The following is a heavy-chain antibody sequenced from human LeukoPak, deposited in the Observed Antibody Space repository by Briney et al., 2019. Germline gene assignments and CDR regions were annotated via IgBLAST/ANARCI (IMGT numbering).Heavy chain of an antibody. V-gene: IGHV4-38-2*02. Sequence: SETLSLTCTVSGYSISSGYYWGWIRQPPGKGLEWIGSIYHSGSTYYNPSLKSRVTISVDTSKNQFSLKLSSVTAADTAVYYCARAVAGTEVDYWGQGTLVTVSS. CDR2: IYHSGST. CDR3: ARAVAGTEVDY. D-gene: IGHD6-19*01. J-gene: IGHJ4*02. CDR1: GYSISSGYY.